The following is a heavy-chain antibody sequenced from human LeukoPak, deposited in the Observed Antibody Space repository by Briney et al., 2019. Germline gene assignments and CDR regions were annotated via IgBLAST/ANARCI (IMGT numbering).Heavy chain of an antibody. CDR3: ARGGSGWSLDWYFDL. CDR1: GGSISSYY. V-gene: IGHV4-59*01. D-gene: IGHD6-19*01. Sequence: PSETLSLTCTVSGGSISSYYWSWIRQPPGKGLEWIGHIYYSGSTNYNPSLKSRVTISVDTSKNQFSLKLSSVTAADTAVYYCARGGSGWSLDWYFDLWGRGTLVTVSS. J-gene: IGHJ2*01. CDR2: IYYSGST.